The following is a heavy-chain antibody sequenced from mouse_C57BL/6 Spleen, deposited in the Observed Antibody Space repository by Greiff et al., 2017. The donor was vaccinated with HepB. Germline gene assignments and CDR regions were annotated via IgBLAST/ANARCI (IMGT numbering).Heavy chain of an antibody. J-gene: IGHJ4*01. D-gene: IGHD4-1*01. V-gene: IGHV1-52*01. CDR3: ARESWDAMDY. Sequence: QVQLQQPGAELVRPGSSVKLSCKASGYTFTSHWMHWVKQRPIQGLEWIGNIDPSDSETHYNQKFKDKATLTVDKSSSTAYMQLSSLTSEDSAVYYCARESWDAMDYWGQGTSVTVSS. CDR1: GYTFTSHW. CDR2: IDPSDSET.